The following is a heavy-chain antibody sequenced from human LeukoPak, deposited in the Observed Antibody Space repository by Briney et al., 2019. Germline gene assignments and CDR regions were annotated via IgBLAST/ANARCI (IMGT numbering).Heavy chain of an antibody. CDR2: IIPIFGTA. V-gene: IGHV1-69*06. D-gene: IGHD3-22*01. CDR1: GGTFSSYA. CDR3: AREGYYDSSGYYQFDY. J-gene: IGHJ4*02. Sequence: SVKVSCKASGGTFSSYAISWVRQAPGQGLEWMGGIIPIFGTANYAQKFQGRVTITADKSTSTAYMELSSLRSEDTAVYYCAREGYYDSSGYYQFDYWGQGTLVTVSS.